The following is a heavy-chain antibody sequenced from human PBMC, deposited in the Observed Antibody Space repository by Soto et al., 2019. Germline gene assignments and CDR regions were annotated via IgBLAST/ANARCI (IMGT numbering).Heavy chain of an antibody. Sequence: ASVKVSCKASGYTFTSYYMHWVRQAPGQGLEWMGIINPSGGSTSYAQKFQGRVTMTRDTSTSTVYMELSSLRSEDTAVYYCAREVQDYYGSGSYYNTFDPWGQGTLVTVYS. CDR2: INPSGGST. D-gene: IGHD3-10*01. J-gene: IGHJ5*02. V-gene: IGHV1-46*01. CDR3: AREVQDYYGSGSYYNTFDP. CDR1: GYTFTSYY.